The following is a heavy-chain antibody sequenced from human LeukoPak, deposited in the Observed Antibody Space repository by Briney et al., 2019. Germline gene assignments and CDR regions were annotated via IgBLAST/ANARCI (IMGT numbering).Heavy chain of an antibody. J-gene: IGHJ4*02. V-gene: IGHV3-23*01. D-gene: IGHD5-24*01. CDR3: AKDDAWLQYGN. CDR1: GFTFSSHG. Sequence: GSLRLSCAASGFTFSSHGMNWVRQAPGKGLEWVSGISPNGVITYYADSVKGRFTISRDNSKGTVYLQMNSLRPEDTAVYYCAKDDAWLQYGNWGRGTLVTVSS. CDR2: ISPNGVIT.